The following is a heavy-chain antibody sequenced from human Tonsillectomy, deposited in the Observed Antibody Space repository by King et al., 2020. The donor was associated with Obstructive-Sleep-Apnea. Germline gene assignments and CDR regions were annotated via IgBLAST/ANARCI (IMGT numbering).Heavy chain of an antibody. D-gene: IGHD3-3*01. CDR2: IIPIFGTA. CDR1: GGTFSSYA. V-gene: IGHV1-69*01. J-gene: IGHJ4*02. CDR3: AKVQDYDFWSGYYPFDY. Sequence: VQLVESGAEVKKPGSSVKVSCKASGGTFSSYAISWVRQAPGQGLEWMGGIIPIFGTANYAQKFQGRVTITADESTSTAYMELSSLRSEDTAVYYCAKVQDYDFWSGYYPFDYWGQGTLVTVAS.